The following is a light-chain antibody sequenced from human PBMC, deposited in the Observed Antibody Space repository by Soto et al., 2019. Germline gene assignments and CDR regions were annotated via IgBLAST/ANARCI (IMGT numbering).Light chain of an antibody. V-gene: IGLV2-23*01. CDR3: CSYAGSVV. CDR2: EGS. J-gene: IGLJ2*01. CDR1: SSDVGSYNL. Sequence: QSVLTQPASVSGSPGQSITISCTGTSSDVGSYNLVSWYQQHPGKAPKLMIYEGSKRPSGVSNRFSGSKSGNTASLTISGLQAEEVADYYCCSYAGSVVFGGGTKLTVL.